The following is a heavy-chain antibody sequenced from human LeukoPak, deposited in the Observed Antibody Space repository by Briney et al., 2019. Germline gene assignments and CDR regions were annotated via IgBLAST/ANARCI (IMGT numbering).Heavy chain of an antibody. D-gene: IGHD3-10*01. CDR2: IYYSGST. J-gene: IGHJ4*02. CDR3: ARHLDYYGSGSYEY. CDR1: GGPISSSF. V-gene: IGHV4-59*08. Sequence: SETLSLTCTVSGGPISSSFWSWVRQPPGKGLEWIGHIYYSGSTNYNPSLKSRVTISIDTSKSQFFLKLRSVTAADTAVYYCARHLDYYGSGSYEYWGQGTLVTVSS.